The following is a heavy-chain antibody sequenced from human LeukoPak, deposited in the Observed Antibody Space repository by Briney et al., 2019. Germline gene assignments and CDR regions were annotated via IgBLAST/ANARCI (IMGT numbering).Heavy chain of an antibody. CDR1: GYTFTGYY. CDR3: ARVMDTAMALDY. Sequence: ASVKVSCKASGYTFTGYYMHWVRQAPGQGLEWMGWINPNSGGTNYAQKFQGRVTITRDTSISTAYMELSRLRSDDTAVYYCARVMDTAMALDYWGQGTLVTVSS. J-gene: IGHJ4*02. V-gene: IGHV1-2*02. D-gene: IGHD5-18*01. CDR2: INPNSGGT.